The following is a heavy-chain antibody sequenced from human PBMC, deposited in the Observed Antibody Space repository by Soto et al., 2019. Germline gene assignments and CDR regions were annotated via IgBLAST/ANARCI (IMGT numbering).Heavy chain of an antibody. CDR1: GYTFTSYY. J-gene: IGHJ6*02. Sequence: GASVKVSCKASGYTFTSYYMHWVRQAPGQGLEWMGIINPSGGSTSYAQKFQGRVTMTRDTSTSTVYMELSSLRSEDTAVYYCARDYYDFWSGYYSYYYYGMDVWGQATTVTVSS. V-gene: IGHV1-46*01. CDR3: ARDYYDFWSGYYSYYYYGMDV. CDR2: INPSGGST. D-gene: IGHD3-3*01.